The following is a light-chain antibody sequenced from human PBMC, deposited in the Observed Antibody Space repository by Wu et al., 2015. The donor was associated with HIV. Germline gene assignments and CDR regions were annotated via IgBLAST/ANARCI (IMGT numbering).Light chain of an antibody. J-gene: IGKJ5*01. CDR2: GAS. CDR1: QSVSSN. V-gene: IGKV3-15*01. Sequence: EIVLTQSPATLSVSPGERATLSCRASQSVSSNLAWYQQKPGQAPRLLMYGASTRATGIPDRFSGSGSGTEFTLTISSMQSEDFAVYYCQQYNNWPPLITFGQGTRLEIK. CDR3: QQYNNWPPLIT.